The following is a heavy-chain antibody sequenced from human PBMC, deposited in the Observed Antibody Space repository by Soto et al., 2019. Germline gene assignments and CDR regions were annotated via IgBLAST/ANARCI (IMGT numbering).Heavy chain of an antibody. J-gene: IGHJ5*02. V-gene: IGHV3-23*01. CDR2: ISGSDGTT. CDR1: GFTFSSSA. CDR3: AKSLNIDGKKYFDH. Sequence: GGSLRLSCAASGFTFSSSAMNWVRQAPGKGLEWVSVISGSDGTTYYADSVKGRFTISRDNSKNTLYLDMNSLRAEDTALYYWAKSLNIDGKKYFDHWGQGTLVTVSS.